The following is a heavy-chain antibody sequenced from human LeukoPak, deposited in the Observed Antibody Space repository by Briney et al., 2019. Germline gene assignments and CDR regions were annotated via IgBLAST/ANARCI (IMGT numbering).Heavy chain of an antibody. CDR3: ARVARGDYVDAFDI. Sequence: SETLSLTCAVYGGSFSGYYWSWIRQPPGKGLEWIGEINHSGSTNYNPSLKSRVTISVDTSKNQFSLKLSSVTAADTAVFYCARVARGDYVDAFDIWGQGTMVTVSS. D-gene: IGHD4-17*01. CDR1: GGSFSGYY. CDR2: INHSGST. J-gene: IGHJ3*02. V-gene: IGHV4-34*01.